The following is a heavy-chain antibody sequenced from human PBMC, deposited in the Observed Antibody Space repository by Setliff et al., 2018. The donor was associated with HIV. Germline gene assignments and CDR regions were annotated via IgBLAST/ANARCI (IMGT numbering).Heavy chain of an antibody. CDR1: GFSFGDYY. CDR2: ISRSGSSI. CDR3: VKGYTSTWGPFDY. Sequence: PGGSLRLSCAASGFSFGDYYMSWVRQAPGKGLEWISYISRSGSSIYYADSVKGRFTISRDNAKSSLYLQMSSLRAEDTAVYYCVKGYTSTWGPFDYWGQGTLVTV. V-gene: IGHV3-11*01. J-gene: IGHJ4*02. D-gene: IGHD6-13*01.